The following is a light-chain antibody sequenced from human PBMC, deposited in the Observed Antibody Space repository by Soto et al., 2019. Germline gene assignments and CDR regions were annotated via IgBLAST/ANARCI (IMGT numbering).Light chain of an antibody. V-gene: IGLV2-14*01. CDR1: SSDIGGYKY. Sequence: QSALTQPASVSGSPGQSITISCTGTSSDIGGYKYVSWYQQHPGKAPKLIIYEVTNRPSGVSNRFSGSKSGNTASLTISGLQAEDEADYYCSSYTSSHVVFGGGTKLTVL. J-gene: IGLJ2*01. CDR3: SSYTSSHVV. CDR2: EVT.